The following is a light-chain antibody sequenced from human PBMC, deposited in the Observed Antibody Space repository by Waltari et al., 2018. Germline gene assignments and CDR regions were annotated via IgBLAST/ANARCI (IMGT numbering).Light chain of an antibody. CDR3: QQYASLIS. J-gene: IGKJ5*01. CDR2: DTS. CDR1: HDISKR. Sequence: DMHLTQPPSSPSASVGDRHTITCQASHDISKRLNWYCQKVGEAPKLLIYDTSKLDIGGPSRFRASGSGTLFSLTISSLEHDDFAPYFGQQYASLISFGAGTRL. V-gene: IGKV1-33*01.